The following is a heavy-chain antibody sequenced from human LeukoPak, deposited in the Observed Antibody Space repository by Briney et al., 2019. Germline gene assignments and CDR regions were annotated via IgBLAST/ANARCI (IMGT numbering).Heavy chain of an antibody. CDR2: IYYSGST. J-gene: IGHJ3*02. D-gene: IGHD2-2*01. V-gene: IGHV4-39*01. CDR1: GGSISRSTYY. Sequence: PSETLSLTCTVSGGSISRSTYYWGWIRQPPGKGLEWIGSIYYSGSTYYNPSLKSRVTISVDTSKNQFSLRLTSVTATDTAVYYCARQDLAVVPEAFDIWGQGTMVTVSS. CDR3: ARQDLAVVPEAFDI.